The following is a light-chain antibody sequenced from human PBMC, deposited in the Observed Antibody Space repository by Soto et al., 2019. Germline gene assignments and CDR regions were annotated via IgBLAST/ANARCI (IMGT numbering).Light chain of an antibody. CDR2: LNSDGSH. CDR3: QTWGTGTYVV. CDR1: SGHSSYA. V-gene: IGLV4-69*01. J-gene: IGLJ2*01. Sequence: QSVLTQSPSASASLGASVKLTCTLSSGHSSYAIAWHQQQPEKGPRYLMKLNSDGSHSKGDGIPDRFSGSSSGAERYLTISSLQSEDEAVYYCQTWGTGTYVVFGGGTKLTVL.